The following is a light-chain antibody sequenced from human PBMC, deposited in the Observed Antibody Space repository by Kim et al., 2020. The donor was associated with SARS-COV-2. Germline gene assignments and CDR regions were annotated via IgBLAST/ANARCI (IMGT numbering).Light chain of an antibody. CDR1: QSLSSRY. Sequence: LAPGERVTLSCKASQSLSSRYLALYQQKPGQAPSLIMYGASTRRTGIPDRFSGSGSGTDFSLTISRLEPEDFAVYYCQQYGDSSYTFGQGTKLEI. J-gene: IGKJ2*01. CDR2: GAS. CDR3: QQYGDSSYT. V-gene: IGKV3-20*01.